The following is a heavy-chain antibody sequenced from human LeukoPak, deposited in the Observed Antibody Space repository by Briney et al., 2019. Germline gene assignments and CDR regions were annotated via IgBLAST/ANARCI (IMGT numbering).Heavy chain of an antibody. V-gene: IGHV4-61*02. CDR3: ARSDGYGLVGI. J-gene: IGHJ3*02. CDR2: IYTSGST. CDR1: GGSISSGSYY. Sequence: SETLSLTCTVSGGSISSGSYYWSWIRQPAGKGLEWIGRIYTSGSTNYNPSLKSRVTISVDTSKNHFSLNLSSVTAADTAVYYCARSDGYGLVGIWGQGTMVTVSS. D-gene: IGHD3-10*01.